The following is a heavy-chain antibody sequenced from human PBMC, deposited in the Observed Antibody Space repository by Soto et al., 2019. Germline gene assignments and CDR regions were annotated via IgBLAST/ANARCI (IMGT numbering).Heavy chain of an antibody. V-gene: IGHV1-2*02. D-gene: IGHD6-6*01. CDR1: GYTFTGYY. CDR2: INPNSGVT. Sequence: ASVKVSCKASGYTFTGYYMHWVRQAPGQGLEWVGWINPNSGVTNFAQKFQGRVSMTSDTSISTAYMELNRLTSDDTVVHYCARGRSTEYSSPLFDYWGQGTQVTLSS. CDR3: ARGRSTEYSSPLFDY. J-gene: IGHJ4*02.